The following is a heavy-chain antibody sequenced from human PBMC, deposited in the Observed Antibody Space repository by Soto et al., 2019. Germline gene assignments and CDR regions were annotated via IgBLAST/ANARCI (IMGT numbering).Heavy chain of an antibody. CDR2: IKQDGSEK. Sequence: EVQLVESGGGLVQPGGSLRLSCAASGFTFSSYWMSWVRQAPGKGLEWVANIKQDGSEKYYVDSVKGRFTISRDNAKNSLYLQMNSLRAEETAVYYCARVPYDYIWGSYRFVGGFDYWGQGTLVTVSS. CDR3: ARVPYDYIWGSYRFVGGFDY. V-gene: IGHV3-7*01. J-gene: IGHJ4*02. D-gene: IGHD3-16*02. CDR1: GFTFSSYW.